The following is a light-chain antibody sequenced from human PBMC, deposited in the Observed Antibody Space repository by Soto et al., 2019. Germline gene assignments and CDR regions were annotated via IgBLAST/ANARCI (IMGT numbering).Light chain of an antibody. V-gene: IGKV3-11*01. CDR1: QSVTSF. CDR2: DVS. J-gene: IGKJ4*01. Sequence: EIVLTQSPATLSLSPGERATLSCRASQSVTSFLAWYQQKPGQAPRLLIYDVSKRATGIPARFSGSGSGTDFTLTISSLEPEDFAVYHCQQRINWPLTFGGGTKVEI. CDR3: QQRINWPLT.